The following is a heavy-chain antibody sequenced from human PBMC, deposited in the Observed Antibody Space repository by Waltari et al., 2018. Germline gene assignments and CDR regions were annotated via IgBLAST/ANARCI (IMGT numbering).Heavy chain of an antibody. CDR3: VRATAGAASPFDY. V-gene: IGHV4-31*03. D-gene: IGHD6-19*01. CDR2: VYYDGES. Sequence: QVHLQASAPGLVKPSETLSPTCTVAGASLTTGGFYWGWVSQRPGKGLEWIGYVYYDGESFYSPSLTSRIVIAWDKTKNQFSLNLGSVTAADTATYFCVRATAGAASPFDYWGKGTLVTVSS. J-gene: IGHJ4*02. CDR1: GASLTTGGFY.